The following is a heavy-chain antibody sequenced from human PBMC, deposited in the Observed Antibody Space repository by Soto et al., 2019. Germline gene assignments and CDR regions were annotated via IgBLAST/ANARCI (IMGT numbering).Heavy chain of an antibody. Sequence: SETLSLTCTVSGGSISDYYWSWIRQPPGKGLEWIGYIYNIGSTNYSPSLRSRVTISVDTSKNQFSLKLSSVTAADTAVYYCARESRSTVTMFDYWGQGTLVTVSS. CDR3: ARESRSTVTMFDY. CDR1: GGSISDYY. D-gene: IGHD4-17*01. J-gene: IGHJ4*02. CDR2: IYNIGST. V-gene: IGHV4-59*01.